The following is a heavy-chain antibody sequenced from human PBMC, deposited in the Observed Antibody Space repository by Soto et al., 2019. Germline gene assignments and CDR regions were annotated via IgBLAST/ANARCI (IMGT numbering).Heavy chain of an antibody. D-gene: IGHD3-9*01. V-gene: IGHV3-23*01. CDR1: GLPFSSYG. Sequence: PGGSMRLSCTASGLPFSSYGMSWVRQAPGRGLEWVSAISGSGGSTYYADSVKGRFTISRDNSKNTLYLQMNSLRAEDTAVYYCAKDLVLRYFDWLPQYFDYWGQGPRVTV. CDR3: AKDLVLRYFDWLPQYFDY. J-gene: IGHJ4*02. CDR2: ISGSGGST.